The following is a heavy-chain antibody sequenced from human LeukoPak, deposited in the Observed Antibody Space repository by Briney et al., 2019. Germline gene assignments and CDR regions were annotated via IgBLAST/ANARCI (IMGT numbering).Heavy chain of an antibody. CDR2: IYTSGST. CDR1: GGSISSYY. CDR3: ARDWGLQYYYGMDV. D-gene: IGHD3-16*01. J-gene: IGHJ6*02. Sequence: SETLSLTCTVSGGSISSYYWSWIRQPAGKGLEWIGRIYTSGSTNYNPSLKSRVTMSLDASKNQFSLKLSSVTAADTAVYYCARDWGLQYYYGMDVWGQGTTVTVSS. V-gene: IGHV4-4*07.